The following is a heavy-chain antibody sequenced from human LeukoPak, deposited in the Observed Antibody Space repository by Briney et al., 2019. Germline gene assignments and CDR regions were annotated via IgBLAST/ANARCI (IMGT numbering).Heavy chain of an antibody. Sequence: ASVKVSCKASGYTFTSYAMHWVRQAPGQRLEWMGWINTGNGNTKYSQNFQGRVTITRDTSAGTAYMDLSSLRSEDTAVYYCARDESYAVYWGQGTLVTVSS. D-gene: IGHD3-10*01. J-gene: IGHJ4*02. CDR3: ARDESYAVY. CDR1: GYTFTSYA. V-gene: IGHV1-3*04. CDR2: INTGNGNT.